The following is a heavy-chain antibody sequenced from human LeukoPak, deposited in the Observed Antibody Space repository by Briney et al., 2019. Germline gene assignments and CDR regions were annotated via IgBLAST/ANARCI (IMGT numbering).Heavy chain of an antibody. V-gene: IGHV4-59*01. Sequence: SETLSLTCTVSGGSINSYYWSWIRQPPGKGLEWIGYIYYSGSTNYNPSLKSRVTTSVDTSKNQFSLKLSSVTAADTAVYYCARVAAAGTLDYWGQGTLVTVSS. CDR3: ARVAAAGTLDY. J-gene: IGHJ4*02. D-gene: IGHD6-13*01. CDR1: GGSINSYY. CDR2: IYYSGST.